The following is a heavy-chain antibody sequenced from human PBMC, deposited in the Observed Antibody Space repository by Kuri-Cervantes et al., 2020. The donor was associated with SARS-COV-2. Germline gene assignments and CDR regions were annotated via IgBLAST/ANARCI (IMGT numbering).Heavy chain of an antibody. D-gene: IGHD1-14*01. CDR3: ARYIAGTTRYYFDY. V-gene: IGHV4-4*02. CDR1: GGSISSSNW. CDR2: IYHSGST. J-gene: IGHJ4*02. Sequence: SETLSLTCAVSGGSISSSNWWIWVRQPPGKGLEWIGEIYHSGSTNYNPSLKSRVTISVDTSKNQFSLKLNSVTAADTAVYYCARYIAGTTRYYFDYWGQGTLVTVSS.